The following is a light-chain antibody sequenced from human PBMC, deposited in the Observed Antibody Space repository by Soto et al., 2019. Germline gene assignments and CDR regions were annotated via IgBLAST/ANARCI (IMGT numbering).Light chain of an antibody. CDR3: QQYATSPPT. CDR2: HAS. J-gene: IGKJ1*01. V-gene: IGKV3-20*01. Sequence: EVVMTQSPAALSVSPGARATLSCRASQSVSSDLAWYQQKPGQSPRLLIYHASSRAIGIPDRFSGGGSGTDLTITISRLEPEDCEVYDGQQYATSPPTFGQGTKVDIK. CDR1: QSVSSD.